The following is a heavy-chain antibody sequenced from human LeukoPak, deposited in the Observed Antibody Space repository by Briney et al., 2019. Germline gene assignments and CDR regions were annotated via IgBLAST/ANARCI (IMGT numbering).Heavy chain of an antibody. CDR2: IKQDGSEK. J-gene: IGHJ4*02. D-gene: IGHD3-10*01. CDR1: GGSISSYY. V-gene: IGHV3-7*01. Sequence: ETLSLTCTVSGGSISSYYWSWIRQPPGKGLEWVANIKQDGSEKYYVDSVKGRFTISRDNAKNSLYLQMNSLRAEDTAVYYCARHGGDWGQGTLVTVSS. CDR3: ARHGGD.